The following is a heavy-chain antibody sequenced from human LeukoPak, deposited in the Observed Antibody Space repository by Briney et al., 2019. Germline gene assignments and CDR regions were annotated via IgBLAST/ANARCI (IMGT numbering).Heavy chain of an antibody. J-gene: IGHJ4*02. V-gene: IGHV3-30*02. CDR3: ARVLWNGDYPRFDY. CDR2: IRYDGSNK. Sequence: GGSLRLSCAASGFTFSSYGMHWVRQAPGKGLEGVAFIRYDGSNKYYADSVKGRFTISRDNSKNTLYLQMNSLRAGDTAVYYCARVLWNGDYPRFDYWGQGTLVTVSS. D-gene: IGHD4-17*01. CDR1: GFTFSSYG.